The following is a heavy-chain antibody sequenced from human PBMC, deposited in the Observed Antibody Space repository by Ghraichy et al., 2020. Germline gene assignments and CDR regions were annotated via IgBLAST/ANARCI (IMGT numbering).Heavy chain of an antibody. D-gene: IGHD3-10*01. Sequence: SLNISCAASGFTFSDYYMSWIRQAPGKGLEWVSYISSGSSYRNYADSVKGRFTISRDNVKNSLYLQMNSLRAEDTAVYYCAHPGGYGSGKDYWGQGTLVTVSS. CDR2: ISSGSSYR. J-gene: IGHJ4*02. CDR1: GFTFSDYY. CDR3: AHPGGYGSGKDY. V-gene: IGHV3-11*06.